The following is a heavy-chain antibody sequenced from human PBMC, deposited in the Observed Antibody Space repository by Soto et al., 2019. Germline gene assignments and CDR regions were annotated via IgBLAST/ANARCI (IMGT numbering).Heavy chain of an antibody. CDR1: GFTFNNFY. J-gene: IGHJ4*02. D-gene: IGHD2-21*02. V-gene: IGHV1-46*02. CDR3: AYLYSFGDRSSFDY. Sequence: VASVKVSCKSSGFTFNNFYLHWVRQAPGQGLEWMGIINPSGGSTSYAQKFLGRVTMTRDTSKSTVYMELSSLTSDDTAIYFCAYLYSFGDRSSFDYWGQGTLVTVSS. CDR2: INPSGGST.